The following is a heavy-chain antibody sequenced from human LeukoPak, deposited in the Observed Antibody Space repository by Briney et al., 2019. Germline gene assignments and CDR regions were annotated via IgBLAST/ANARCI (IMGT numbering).Heavy chain of an antibody. CDR1: GYTFSNYG. J-gene: IGHJ4*02. Sequence: ASVKVSCKASGYTFSNYGLSWVRQAPGQGLEWMGWITAYNGNSKYAQKFQDRVTMTTDTSTNTAYMELRSLTSDDMAIYYCARSPSMGLIRVDYWGQGTLVTVSS. CDR3: ARSPSMGLIRVDY. D-gene: IGHD3-10*01. CDR2: ITAYNGNS. V-gene: IGHV1-18*03.